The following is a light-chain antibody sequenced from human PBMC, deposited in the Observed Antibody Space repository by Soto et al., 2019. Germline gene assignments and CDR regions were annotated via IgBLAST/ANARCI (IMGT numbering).Light chain of an antibody. V-gene: IGKV1-27*01. J-gene: IGKJ3*01. CDR1: QGISDY. Sequence: DIPMTQSPSSLSAFLGDRVTITCRASQGISDYLVWYQQKPGKVPKLLIYAASTLQSGVPPRFSGTGSGTNFTLPISSRQPKDVATNYFKTNYVPPFTFGPGTKVDTK. CDR2: AAS. CDR3: KTNYVPPFT.